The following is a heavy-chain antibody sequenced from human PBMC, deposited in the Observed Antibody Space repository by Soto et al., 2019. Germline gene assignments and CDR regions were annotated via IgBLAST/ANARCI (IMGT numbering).Heavy chain of an antibody. CDR3: ARDLCSGGSCYPDFQH. D-gene: IGHD2-15*01. CDR1: GGTFSSYA. CDR2: IIPIFGTA. V-gene: IGHV1-69*13. Sequence: GASVKVSCKASGGTFSSYAISWVRQAPGQGLEWMGGIIPIFGTANYAQKFQGRVTMTADESTSTAYMELRSLRSDDTAVYYCARDLCSGGSCYPDFQHWGQGTLVTVSS. J-gene: IGHJ1*01.